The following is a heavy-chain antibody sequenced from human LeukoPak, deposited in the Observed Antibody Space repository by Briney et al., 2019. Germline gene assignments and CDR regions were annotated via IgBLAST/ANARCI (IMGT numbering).Heavy chain of an antibody. D-gene: IGHD3-22*01. CDR2: IWYDGSNK. V-gene: IGHV3-33*01. J-gene: IGHJ4*02. CDR3: ARGIGVINNYFDY. CDR1: GFTFSSYG. Sequence: PGGSLRLSCAASGFTFSSYGMHWVRQAPGKGLEGVAVIWYDGSNKYYADSVKGRFTISRDDSKNTLYLQMNSLRAEDTAVYYCARGIGVINNYFDYWGQGTLVTVSS.